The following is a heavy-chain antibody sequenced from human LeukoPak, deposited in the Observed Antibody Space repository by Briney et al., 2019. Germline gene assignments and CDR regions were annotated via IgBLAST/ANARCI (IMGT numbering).Heavy chain of an antibody. D-gene: IGHD6-13*01. Sequence: GGSLRLSCAASGFTFSSYAMHWVRQAPGKGLEWVAVISYDGSNKYYADSVKGRLTISRDNSKNTLYLQMNSLRAEDTAVYYCARDGSSWYNLDYWGQGTLVTVSS. J-gene: IGHJ4*02. CDR1: GFTFSSYA. CDR2: ISYDGSNK. V-gene: IGHV3-30-3*01. CDR3: ARDGSSWYNLDY.